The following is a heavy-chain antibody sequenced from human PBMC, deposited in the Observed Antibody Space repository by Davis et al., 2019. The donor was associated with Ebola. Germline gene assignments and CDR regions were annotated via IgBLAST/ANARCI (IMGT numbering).Heavy chain of an antibody. CDR2: IYWDDDK. V-gene: IGHV2-5*08. J-gene: IGHJ3*02. CDR1: GFSLSTSGMC. Sequence: SGPTLVKPTQTLTLTCTFSGFSLSTSGMCVSWIRQPPGKALEWLALIYWDDDKRYSPSLKSRLTITKDTSKNQVVLTMTNMDPVDTATYYCARIRCGYSYGYAFDIWGQGTMVTVSS. CDR3: ARIRCGYSYGYAFDI. D-gene: IGHD5-18*01.